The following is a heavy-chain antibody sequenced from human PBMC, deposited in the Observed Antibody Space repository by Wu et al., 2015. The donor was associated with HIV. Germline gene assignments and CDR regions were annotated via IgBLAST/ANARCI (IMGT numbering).Heavy chain of an antibody. CDR2: IIPIFGTA. CDR3: ARSAALQNDMEYYFDY. V-gene: IGHV1-69*05. D-gene: IGHD3-22*01. CDR1: GGTFSSYA. Sequence: QVQLVQSGAEVKKPGSSVKVSCKASGGTFSSYAISWVRQAPGQGLEWMGGIIPIFGTANYAQKFQGRVTITTDESTSTAYMELSSLGSEDTAVYYCARSAALQNDMEYYFDYWGQGTLVTVSS. J-gene: IGHJ4*02.